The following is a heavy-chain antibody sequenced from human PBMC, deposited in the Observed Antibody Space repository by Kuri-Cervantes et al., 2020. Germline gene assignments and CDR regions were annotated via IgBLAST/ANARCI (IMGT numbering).Heavy chain of an antibody. Sequence: SQTLSLTCAVYGVSFSGYYWSWIRQPPGKGLEWIGEINHSGSTNYNPSLKSRVTISVDTSKNQFSLKLTSVTTADTALYYCARRFYSSGWPVFDFWGQGSLVTVSS. V-gene: IGHV4-34*01. D-gene: IGHD6-19*01. CDR3: ARRFYSSGWPVFDF. J-gene: IGHJ4*02. CDR2: INHSGST. CDR1: GVSFSGYY.